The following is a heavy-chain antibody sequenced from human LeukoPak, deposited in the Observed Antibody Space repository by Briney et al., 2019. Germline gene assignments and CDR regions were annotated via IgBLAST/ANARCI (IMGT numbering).Heavy chain of an antibody. J-gene: IGHJ5*02. Sequence: SETLSLTRTVSGGSISSSSYYWGWIRQPPGKGLEWIGSIYYSGSTYYNPSLKSRVTISVDTSKNQFSLKLSSVTAADTAVYYCARGDNWFDPWGQGTLVTVSS. CDR2: IYYSGST. CDR1: GGSISSSSYY. CDR3: ARGDNWFDP. V-gene: IGHV4-39*07.